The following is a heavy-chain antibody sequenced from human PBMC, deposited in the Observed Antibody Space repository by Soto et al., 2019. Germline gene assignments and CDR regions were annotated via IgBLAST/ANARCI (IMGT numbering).Heavy chain of an antibody. D-gene: IGHD6-19*01. V-gene: IGHV3-7*02. CDR1: GFTFSSYW. CDR2: IKQDGTEK. J-gene: IGHJ4*02. CDR3: AGGTGWFIVD. Sequence: EVQLVESGGGFVQPGGSLRLSCAASGFTFSSYWMNWFRQAPGKGLEWVANIKQDGTEKYYVDSVKDRFTISRDNAKSSLHLQLNSLRADDTAVYYCAGGTGWFIVDWGQGNLVTVYS.